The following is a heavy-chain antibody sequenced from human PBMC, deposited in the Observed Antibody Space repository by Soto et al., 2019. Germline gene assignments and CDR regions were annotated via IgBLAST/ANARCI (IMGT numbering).Heavy chain of an antibody. Sequence: ASVKVSCKASGGTFSSYAISWVRQAPGQGLEWMGGIIPIFGTANYAQKFQGRVTITADESTSTAYMELSSLRSEDTAVYYCARGGYSYGQPYYYYYGMDVWGQGTTVTVSS. V-gene: IGHV1-69*13. D-gene: IGHD5-18*01. CDR1: GGTFSSYA. CDR2: IIPIFGTA. CDR3: ARGGYSYGQPYYYYYGMDV. J-gene: IGHJ6*02.